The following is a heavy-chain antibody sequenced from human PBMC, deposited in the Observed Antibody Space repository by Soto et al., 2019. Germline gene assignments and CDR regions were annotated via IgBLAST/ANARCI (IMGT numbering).Heavy chain of an antibody. J-gene: IGHJ5*02. CDR3: ARERSSSSRGANWFDP. CDR1: GGSITNYY. Sequence: NPSETLSLTCTVSGGSITNYYWSWIRQPPGKGLEWIGYIYYSGSTNYNPSLKSRVTISVDTSKNQFSLKLNSVTAADTAIYYCARERSSSSRGANWFDPWGQGTLVTVSS. CDR2: IYYSGST. D-gene: IGHD6-6*01. V-gene: IGHV4-59*01.